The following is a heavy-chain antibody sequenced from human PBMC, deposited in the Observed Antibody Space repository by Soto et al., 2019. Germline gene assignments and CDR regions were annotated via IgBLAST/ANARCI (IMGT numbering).Heavy chain of an antibody. CDR2: TYHRSKWYY. CDR1: GDSASSTSAA. J-gene: IGHJ4*02. D-gene: IGHD2-15*01. V-gene: IGHV6-1*02. Sequence: QVQLQQSGPGLVKQSQTLSLTCAISGDSASSTSAAWSWLRQSPSRGLEWLGRTYHRSKWYYEYAPSVNSRIANIPDTSKNHFCLQLASVTPADAAVYYWARVGSGDSGHYYVDYWGQGSLVTVSS. CDR3: ARVGSGDSGHYYVDY.